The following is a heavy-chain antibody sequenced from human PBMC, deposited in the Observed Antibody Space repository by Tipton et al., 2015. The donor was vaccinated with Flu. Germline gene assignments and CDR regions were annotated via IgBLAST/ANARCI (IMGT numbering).Heavy chain of an antibody. Sequence: SLRLSCAASGFTFSSYAMSWVRQAPGKGLEWVSAISGSGGSTYYADSVKGRFTISRDNSKNTLYLQMNSLRAEDTAVYYCAKGLVPNYYGSGIDYWGQGTLVTVSS. D-gene: IGHD3-10*01. CDR3: AKGLVPNYYGSGIDY. V-gene: IGHV3-23*01. J-gene: IGHJ4*02. CDR1: GFTFSSYA. CDR2: ISGSGGST.